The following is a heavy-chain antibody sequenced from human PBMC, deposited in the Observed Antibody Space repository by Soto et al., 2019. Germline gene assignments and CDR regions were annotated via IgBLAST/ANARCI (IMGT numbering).Heavy chain of an antibody. V-gene: IGHV1-69*04. D-gene: IGHD5-12*01. Sequence: SVKVSCKASGGTFSSYTISWVRQAPGQGLEWMGRIIPILGIANYAQKFQGRVTITADKSTSTAYMELSSLRSEDTAVYYCARDKGPPIMATSAYAFDIWGQGTMVTVSS. CDR2: IIPILGIA. CDR1: GGTFSSYT. J-gene: IGHJ3*02. CDR3: ARDKGPPIMATSAYAFDI.